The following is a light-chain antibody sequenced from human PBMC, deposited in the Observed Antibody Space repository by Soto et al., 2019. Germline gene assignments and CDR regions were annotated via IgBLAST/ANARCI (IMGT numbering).Light chain of an antibody. Sequence: EIVLTQSPGTLSLSPGERATLSCKASQIVSSNYLAWYQQRPGQAPRLLIYAASSRATGIPYRFSGSGSGTDFTLTISRLEPEDVAVYYCQQYGSSPYTFGQGTKLEIK. CDR1: QIVSSNY. CDR3: QQYGSSPYT. V-gene: IGKV3-20*01. J-gene: IGKJ2*01. CDR2: AAS.